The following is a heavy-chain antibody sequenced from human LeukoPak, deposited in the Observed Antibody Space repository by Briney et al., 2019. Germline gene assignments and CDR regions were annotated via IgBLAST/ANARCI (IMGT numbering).Heavy chain of an antibody. V-gene: IGHV3-74*01. J-gene: IGHJ2*01. CDR3: ARGGGKYCGGDCYSDWYFDL. CDR2: INTDGSST. CDR1: GFTFSSYW. D-gene: IGHD2-21*01. Sequence: GGSLRLSCAASGFTFSSYWMHWVRQAPGKGLVWVSRINTDGSSTSYADSVKGRFTISRDNAKNTLYLQMNSLRAEDTAVYYCARGGGKYCGGDCYSDWYFDLWGRGTLVTVSS.